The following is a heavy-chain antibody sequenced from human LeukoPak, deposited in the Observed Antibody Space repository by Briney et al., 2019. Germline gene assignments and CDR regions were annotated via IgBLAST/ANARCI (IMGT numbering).Heavy chain of an antibody. CDR1: GGSISSGSYY. J-gene: IGHJ4*02. CDR3: AREGGELERHLDY. Sequence: PSETLSLTCTVSGGSISSGSYYWSWIRQPAGKGLEWIGRIYTSGSTNYNPSLKSRVTISVDTSKNQFSLKLSSVTAADTAVYYCAREGGELERHLDYWGQGTLVTVSS. V-gene: IGHV4-61*02. CDR2: IYTSGST. D-gene: IGHD1-1*01.